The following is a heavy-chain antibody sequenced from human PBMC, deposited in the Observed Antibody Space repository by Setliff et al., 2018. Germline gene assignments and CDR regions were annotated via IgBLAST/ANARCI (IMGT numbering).Heavy chain of an antibody. J-gene: IGHJ3*02. CDR2: INYSGST. Sequence: SETLSLTCTVSGGSISSSSYYWGWIRQPPGKGLEWIGNINYSGSTYYNPSLKSLVTISVDTSKNQFSLKLSSVTAADTAVYYCARVPRFTDTRNAFDIWGQGTMVTVSS. CDR3: ARVPRFTDTRNAFDI. D-gene: IGHD5-18*01. CDR1: GGSISSSSYY. V-gene: IGHV4-39*07.